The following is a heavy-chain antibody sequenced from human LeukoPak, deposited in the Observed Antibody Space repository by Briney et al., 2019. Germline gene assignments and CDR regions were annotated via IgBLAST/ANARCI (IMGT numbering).Heavy chain of an antibody. V-gene: IGHV1-8*03. D-gene: IGHD3-10*01. CDR1: GYTFTSYD. CDR3: ARNVGEGVHFDY. CDR2: VNPNSGNT. Sequence: ASVKVSCKASGYTFTSYDINWVRQATGQGLEWMGWVNPNSGNTGYAQKFQGRVTITRNTSISTAYMELSSLRSEDTAVYYCARNVGEGVHFDYWGQGTLVTVSS. J-gene: IGHJ4*02.